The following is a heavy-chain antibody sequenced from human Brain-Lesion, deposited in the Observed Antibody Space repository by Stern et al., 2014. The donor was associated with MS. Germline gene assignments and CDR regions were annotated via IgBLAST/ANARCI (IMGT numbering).Heavy chain of an antibody. CDR3: AKLWLGELPESPFDY. CDR1: GGSISSSSYY. D-gene: IGHD3-10*01. J-gene: IGHJ4*02. V-gene: IGHV4-39*01. Sequence: QLQLQESGPGLVKPSETLSLTCTVSGGSISSSSYYWGWIRQPPGKGLEWIGSIYYRGSTYYNQSLKSRVTISMDTSKNQFSLRLSSVTAADTAVYFCAKLWLGELPESPFDYWGQGTLVTVSS. CDR2: IYYRGST.